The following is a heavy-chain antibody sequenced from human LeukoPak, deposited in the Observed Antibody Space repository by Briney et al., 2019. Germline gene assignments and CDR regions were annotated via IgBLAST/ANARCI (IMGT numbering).Heavy chain of an antibody. Sequence: SETLSLTCAVSDFSISSGYYWGWIRQPPGKGLEWIGSINYGSTTYYNPSLKSRVTISVDTSKNQFSLNLSSVSAADTAVYFCARDSRATRYFDYWGRGTLVTVSS. V-gene: IGHV4-38-2*02. J-gene: IGHJ4*02. D-gene: IGHD2/OR15-2a*01. CDR1: DFSISSGYY. CDR2: INYGSTT. CDR3: ARDSRATRYFDY.